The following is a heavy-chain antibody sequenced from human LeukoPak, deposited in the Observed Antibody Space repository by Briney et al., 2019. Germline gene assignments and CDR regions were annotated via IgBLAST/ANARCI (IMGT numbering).Heavy chain of an antibody. D-gene: IGHD2-15*01. Sequence: PSETLSLTCAVSGYSISSGYYGGWIRQPPGQGLEWIGSIYHSGSTYYNPSLKSRVTISVDTSKNQFSLELSSVTAADTAVYYCARHGPKQVVHYYYYYMDVWGKGTTVTVSS. V-gene: IGHV4-38-2*01. CDR2: IYHSGST. CDR1: GYSISSGYY. CDR3: ARHGPKQVVHYYYYYMDV. J-gene: IGHJ6*03.